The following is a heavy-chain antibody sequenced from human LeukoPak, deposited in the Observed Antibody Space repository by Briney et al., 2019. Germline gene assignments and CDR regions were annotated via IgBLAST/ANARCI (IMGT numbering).Heavy chain of an antibody. CDR2: IKHSGST. Sequence: SETLSLTCAVYGGSFSGYYWSWIRQPPGKGLEWIGEIKHSGSTNYNPSLKSRVTISVDTSKNQFSLKLSSVTAADTAVYYCARGSPYGRNWFDPWGQGTLVTVSS. D-gene: IGHD3-10*01. CDR3: ARGSPYGRNWFDP. J-gene: IGHJ5*02. V-gene: IGHV4-34*01. CDR1: GGSFSGYY.